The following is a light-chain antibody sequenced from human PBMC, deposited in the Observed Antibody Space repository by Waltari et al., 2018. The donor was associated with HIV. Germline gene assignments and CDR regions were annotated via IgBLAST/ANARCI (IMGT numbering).Light chain of an antibody. CDR3: QVWDRSYKEAV. CDR1: NIGRNS. V-gene: IGLV3-21*02. J-gene: IGLJ2*01. CDR2: DDV. Sequence: SYVLTQAPSVSVAPGQPATISCGNIGRNSVPWYRQKAGRAPLLVVADDVDRTSGVPARFSGARSGERATLTISGVEAGDEADYYCQVWDRSYKEAVFGGGT.